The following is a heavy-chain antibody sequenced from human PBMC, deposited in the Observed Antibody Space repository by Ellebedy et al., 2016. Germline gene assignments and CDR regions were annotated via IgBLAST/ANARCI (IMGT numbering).Heavy chain of an antibody. Sequence: SETLSLTCAVYGGSFSGYYWSWIRQPPGKGLEWIGYIYYSGSTNYNPSLKSRVTTSVDTSKNQFSLKLSSVTAADTAVYYCAGGDYYDSSGYYYVGAFDIWGQGTMATVSS. CDR2: IYYSGST. J-gene: IGHJ3*02. CDR3: AGGDYYDSSGYYYVGAFDI. V-gene: IGHV4-59*08. CDR1: GGSFSGYY. D-gene: IGHD3-22*01.